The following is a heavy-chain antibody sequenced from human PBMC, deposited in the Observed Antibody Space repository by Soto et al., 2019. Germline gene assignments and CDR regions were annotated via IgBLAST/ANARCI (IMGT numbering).Heavy chain of an antibody. J-gene: IGHJ4*02. Sequence: QVQLVQSGAEVKKPGSSVKVSCKASGGSFSSYAISWVRQAPGQGLEWMGGIIPIFGTPSYAQKFQGRVTITADESTSTDYMELSSLRSEDTAVYYCAREYRSSSGRFDNWGQGTLVTVSS. CDR1: GGSFSSYA. CDR3: AREYRSSSGRFDN. CDR2: IIPIFGTP. D-gene: IGHD6-6*01. V-gene: IGHV1-69*01.